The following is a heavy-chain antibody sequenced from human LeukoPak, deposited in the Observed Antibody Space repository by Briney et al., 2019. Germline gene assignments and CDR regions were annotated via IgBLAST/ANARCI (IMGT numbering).Heavy chain of an antibody. J-gene: IGHJ4*02. CDR1: GFSFRSYW. Sequence: GGSLRLSCAASGFSFRSYWMSWVRQAPGKGLEWVANINPDGSNMLYVDSVKGRFTISRDNAKNSLYLQMNSLRAEDTAVYYCAKWGHSGSYYDYWGQGTLVTVSS. D-gene: IGHD1-26*01. V-gene: IGHV3-7*03. CDR3: AKWGHSGSYYDY. CDR2: INPDGSNM.